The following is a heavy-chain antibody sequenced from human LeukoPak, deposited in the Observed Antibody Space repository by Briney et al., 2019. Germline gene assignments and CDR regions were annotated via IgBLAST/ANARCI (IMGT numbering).Heavy chain of an antibody. D-gene: IGHD3-10*01. Sequence: SVKVSCKASGGTFSSYAISWVRQAPGQGLEWMGRIIPILGIANYAQKFQGRVTITADKSTSTAYMELSSLRSEDTAVYYCARDPRESTSTMVRGVIDDYWGQGTLVTVSS. CDR1: GGTFSSYA. CDR2: IIPILGIA. V-gene: IGHV1-69*04. J-gene: IGHJ4*02. CDR3: ARDPRESTSTMVRGVIDDY.